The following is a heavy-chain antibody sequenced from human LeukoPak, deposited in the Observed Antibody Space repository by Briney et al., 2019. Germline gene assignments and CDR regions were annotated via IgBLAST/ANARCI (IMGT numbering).Heavy chain of an antibody. CDR3: ARGVLYYYDSSGYSYYFDY. J-gene: IGHJ4*02. CDR2: IYTSGST. V-gene: IGHV4-4*07. Sequence: SETLSLTCTVSGGSTSSYYWSWIRQPAGKGLEWIGRIYTSGSTNYNPSLKSRVTMSVDTSKNQFSLKLSSVTAADTAVYYCARGVLYYYDSSGYSYYFDYWGQGTLATVSS. D-gene: IGHD3-22*01. CDR1: GGSTSSYY.